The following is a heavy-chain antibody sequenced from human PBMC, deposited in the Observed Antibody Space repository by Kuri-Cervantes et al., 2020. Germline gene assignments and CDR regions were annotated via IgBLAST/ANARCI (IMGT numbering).Heavy chain of an antibody. CDR1: GFTVSSNY. Sequence: LSLTCAASGFTVSSNYMSWVRQAPGKGLEWVSVIYSGGSTYYADSVKGRFTISRDNSKNTLYLQMNSLRAEDTAVYYCARDFGASFEGWFDPWGQGTLVTVSS. CDR3: ARDFGASFEGWFDP. D-gene: IGHD1-26*01. CDR2: IYSGGST. J-gene: IGHJ5*02. V-gene: IGHV3-66*01.